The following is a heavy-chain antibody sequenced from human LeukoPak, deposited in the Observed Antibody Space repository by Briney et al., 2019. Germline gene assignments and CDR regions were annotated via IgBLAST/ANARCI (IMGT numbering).Heavy chain of an antibody. D-gene: IGHD3-3*01. CDR2: IYYGGTT. CDR3: ARGIRYNYDYCPFDP. Sequence: SETLSLTCTVSGDSISSDYYWSWFRQHPAKDLEWIAYIYYGGTTYYNPSLESRVSISVDTSKNQFSLSLTSVTAADTSVYYCARGIRYNYDYCPFDPWGQGTLVTVSS. V-gene: IGHV4-31*03. CDR1: GDSISSDYY. J-gene: IGHJ5*02.